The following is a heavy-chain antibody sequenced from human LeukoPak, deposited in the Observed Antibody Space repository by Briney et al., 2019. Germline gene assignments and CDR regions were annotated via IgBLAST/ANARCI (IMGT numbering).Heavy chain of an antibody. J-gene: IGHJ4*02. CDR1: GGSISSSSYY. CDR2: IYYSGST. D-gene: IGHD3-3*01. V-gene: IGHV4-39*01. Sequence: SETLSLTCTVSGGSISSSSYYWGWIRQPPGKGLEWIGSIYYSGSTYYNPSLKSRVTISVDTSKNQFSLKLSSVTAADTAVYYCARRKYDFWSGYTQFYFDYWGQGTLVTVSS. CDR3: ARRKYDFWSGYTQFYFDY.